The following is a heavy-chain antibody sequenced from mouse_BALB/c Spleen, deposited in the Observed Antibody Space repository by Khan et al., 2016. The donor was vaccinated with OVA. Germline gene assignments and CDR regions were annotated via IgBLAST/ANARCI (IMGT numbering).Heavy chain of an antibody. V-gene: IGHV3-2*02. Sequence: EVQLQESGPGLVKPSQSLSLTCTVTGYSITSDYAWNWLRQFPGNKLEWMGYISSSGSTNYNPALKSRISITRDTSKNQFFLQLNSVTTEDTATDYCARDGSRYNYAMDYWGQGTSVTVSS. D-gene: IGHD2-3*01. CDR1: GYSITSDYA. CDR2: ISSSGST. J-gene: IGHJ4*01. CDR3: ARDGSRYNYAMDY.